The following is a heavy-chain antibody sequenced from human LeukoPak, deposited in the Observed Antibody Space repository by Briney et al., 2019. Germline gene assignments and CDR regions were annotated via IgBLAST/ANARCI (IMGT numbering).Heavy chain of an antibody. CDR1: GGTFSSYT. D-gene: IGHD3-10*01. V-gene: IGHV1-69*02. Sequence: WASVKVSCKASGGTFSSYTISWVRQAPGQGLEWMGRIIPILGIANYAQKFQGRVTITADKSTSTAYMELSSLRSEDTAVYYCASTVDYCGSGRLTTPNNWFDPWGQGTLVTVSS. CDR3: ASTVDYCGSGRLTTPNNWFDP. J-gene: IGHJ5*02. CDR2: IIPILGIA.